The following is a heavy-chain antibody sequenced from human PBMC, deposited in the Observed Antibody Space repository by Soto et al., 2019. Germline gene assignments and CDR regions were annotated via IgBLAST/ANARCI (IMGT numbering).Heavy chain of an antibody. J-gene: IGHJ5*02. CDR1: GGSISNYY. CDR3: ASGGNWFDP. D-gene: IGHD3-16*01. Sequence: PSETLSLTCNVSGGSISNYYWTWVRQSPEKGLEWIGYMYYNGNINYNPSLKSRVTISIDTSKNQFSLTLKSVTAADTAVYYCASGGNWFDPWGQGXLVTVSS. V-gene: IGHV4-59*01. CDR2: MYYNGNI.